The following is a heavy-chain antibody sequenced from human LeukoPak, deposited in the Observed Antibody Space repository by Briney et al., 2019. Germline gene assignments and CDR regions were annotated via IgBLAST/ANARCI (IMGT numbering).Heavy chain of an antibody. Sequence: GDSLRLSCAVSGFTFSSYWMIWFRQAPGKGLEWVAHINQDGSVKNYVDSVKGRFTISRDNANNFLYLQMNSLRAEDTAVYYCAKEHDDYVWGSYRPKYAEYFQHWGQGTLVTVSS. CDR3: AKEHDDYVWGSYRPKYAEYFQH. D-gene: IGHD3-16*02. CDR1: GFTFSSYW. J-gene: IGHJ1*01. V-gene: IGHV3-7*01. CDR2: INQDGSVK.